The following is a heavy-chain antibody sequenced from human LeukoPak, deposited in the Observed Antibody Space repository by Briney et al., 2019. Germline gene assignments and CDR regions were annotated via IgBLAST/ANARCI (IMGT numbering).Heavy chain of an antibody. Sequence: ASVKVSCKASGYTFTSYGISWVRQAPGQGLEWMGWISAYNGNTNYAQKLKGRVTMTTDTSTSTAYMELRSLRSDDTAVYYCARSAGIAVAGTLNDWGQGTLVTVSS. J-gene: IGHJ4*02. CDR1: GYTFTSYG. V-gene: IGHV1-18*01. CDR2: ISAYNGNT. D-gene: IGHD6-19*01. CDR3: ARSAGIAVAGTLND.